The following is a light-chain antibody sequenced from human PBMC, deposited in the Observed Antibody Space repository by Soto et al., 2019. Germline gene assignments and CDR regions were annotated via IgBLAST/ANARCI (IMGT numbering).Light chain of an antibody. CDR3: QQANSFPAT. J-gene: IGKJ4*01. Sequence: IHITPSASSLSASVLEIVTITWRASQGISTYLNWYLQKPGKAPKLLIYAASSLQSGVPSRFSGSGSGTDFTLTISGLQPEDLATYYCQQANSFPATFGGGTKVDI. V-gene: IGKV1-12*01. CDR1: QGISTY. CDR2: AAS.